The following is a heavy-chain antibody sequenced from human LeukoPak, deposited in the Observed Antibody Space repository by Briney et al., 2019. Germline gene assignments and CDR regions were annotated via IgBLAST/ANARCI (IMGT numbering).Heavy chain of an antibody. CDR2: ISSSGSTI. J-gene: IGHJ4*02. V-gene: IGHV3-48*03. CDR1: GFTFSSYE. Sequence: PGGSLRLSCAASGFTFSSYEMNWVRQAPGKGLEWVSYISSSGSTIYYADSVKGRFTISRDNAQNSLYLQMNRLGVEDTAVYYCARDAGYGYDRFDYWGQGTQVTVSS. CDR3: ARDAGYGYDRFDY. D-gene: IGHD5-18*01.